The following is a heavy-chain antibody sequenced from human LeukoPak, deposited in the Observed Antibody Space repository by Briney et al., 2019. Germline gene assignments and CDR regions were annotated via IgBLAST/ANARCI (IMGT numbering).Heavy chain of an antibody. D-gene: IGHD3-22*01. Sequence: SETLSFTCTVSGGSISSSSYYWGWIRQPPGKGLEWIGSIYYSGSTYYNPSLKSRVTISVDTSKNQFSLKLSSVTAADTAVYYCARRPFYYYDSSGYYDYWGQGTLVTVSS. CDR3: ARRPFYYYDSSGYYDY. CDR2: IYYSGST. V-gene: IGHV4-39*01. J-gene: IGHJ4*02. CDR1: GGSISSSSYY.